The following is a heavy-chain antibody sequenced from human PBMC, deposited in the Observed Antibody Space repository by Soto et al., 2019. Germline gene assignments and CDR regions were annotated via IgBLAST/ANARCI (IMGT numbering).Heavy chain of an antibody. D-gene: IGHD3-16*01. Sequence: ASVKVSCKASGYTFTSYYMHWVRQAPGQGLEWMGIINPSGGSTSYAQKFQGRVTMTRDTSTSTVYMELSSLRSEDTAVYYCARLNDYVWGREDFDYWGQGTLVTVYS. CDR1: GYTFTSYY. J-gene: IGHJ4*02. CDR3: ARLNDYVWGREDFDY. V-gene: IGHV1-46*01. CDR2: INPSGGST.